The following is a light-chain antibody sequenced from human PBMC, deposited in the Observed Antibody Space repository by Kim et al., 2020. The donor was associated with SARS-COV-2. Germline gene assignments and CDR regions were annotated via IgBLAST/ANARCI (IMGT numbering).Light chain of an antibody. CDR1: KLGDKY. CDR3: QAWDSSTVV. V-gene: IGLV3-1*01. J-gene: IGLJ2*01. CDR2: QDS. Sequence: VSPGQTASITCSGDKLGDKYACWYKKKPGQSPVLVIYQDSKRPSGIPERFSGSNSGNTATLTISGTQAMDEADYYCQAWDSSTVVFGGGTKLTVL.